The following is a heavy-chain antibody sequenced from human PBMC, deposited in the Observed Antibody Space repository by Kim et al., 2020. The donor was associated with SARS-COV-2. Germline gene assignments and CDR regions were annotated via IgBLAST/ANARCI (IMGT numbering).Heavy chain of an antibody. J-gene: IGHJ3*02. V-gene: IGHV3-21*01. Sequence: GGSLRLSCAASGFTFSTYSINWVRQAPGKGLEWVSSISSSSSYIYYADSVRGRFTISRDNAKNSLYLQMNSLRAEDTAVYYCARHYYDSSALRGFDIWGQGTMVTVSS. CDR1: GFTFSTYS. D-gene: IGHD3-22*01. CDR2: ISSSSSYI. CDR3: ARHYYDSSALRGFDI.